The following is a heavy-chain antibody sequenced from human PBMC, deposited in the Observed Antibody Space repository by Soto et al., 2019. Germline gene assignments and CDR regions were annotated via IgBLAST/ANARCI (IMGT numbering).Heavy chain of an antibody. J-gene: IGHJ6*02. CDR3: ASSKPYSSSWSPNYYYYGMDV. Sequence: ASVKVSCKASGYTFTSYGISWVRQAPGQGLEWMGWISAYNGNTNYAQKLQGRVTMTTDTSTSTAYMELRSLRSDDTAVYYCASSKPYSSSWSPNYYYYGMDVWGQGTTVT. CDR1: GYTFTSYG. CDR2: ISAYNGNT. V-gene: IGHV1-18*01. D-gene: IGHD6-13*01.